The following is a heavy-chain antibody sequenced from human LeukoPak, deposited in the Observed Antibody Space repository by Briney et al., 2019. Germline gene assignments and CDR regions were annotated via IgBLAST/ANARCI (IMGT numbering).Heavy chain of an antibody. CDR3: ARDSTRNAFDP. J-gene: IGHJ5*02. V-gene: IGHV1-2*02. CDR2: INANSGGT. D-gene: IGHD1-1*01. CDR1: GYTFIGYC. Sequence: ASVKVSCKASGYTFIGYCMHWMRQAPGQGLEWMGWINANSGGTSYAQKFQGRVTMTRDTSISTVYMELTSLRSDDTAVYFCARDSTRNAFDPWGQGTLVTVSS.